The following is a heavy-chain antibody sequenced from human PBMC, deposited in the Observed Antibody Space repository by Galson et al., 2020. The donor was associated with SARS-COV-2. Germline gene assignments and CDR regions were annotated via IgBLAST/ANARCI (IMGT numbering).Heavy chain of an antibody. V-gene: IGHV3-30*04. D-gene: IGHD3-10*01. CDR3: ARDGSGSYSWFDP. CDR1: GFTFSSYA. Sequence: QLGESLKISCAASGFTFSSYAMHWVRQAPGKGPEWVAVISYDGSNKYYADSVKGRFTISRDNSKNTLYLQMNSLRAEDTAVYYCARDGSGSYSWFDPWGQGTLVTVSS. CDR2: ISYDGSNK. J-gene: IGHJ5*02.